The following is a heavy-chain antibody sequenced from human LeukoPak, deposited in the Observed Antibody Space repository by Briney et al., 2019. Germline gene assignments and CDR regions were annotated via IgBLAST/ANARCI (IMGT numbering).Heavy chain of an antibody. V-gene: IGHV4-59*12. CDR3: AREMGHYYDSSGYYYFDY. Sequence: SETLPLTCTVSGGSISSYYWSWIRQPPGKGLEWIGYIYYSGSTNYNPSLKSRVTISVDTSKNQFSLKLSSVTAADTAVYYCAREMGHYYDSSGYYYFDYWGQGTLVTVSS. CDR1: GGSISSYY. J-gene: IGHJ4*02. CDR2: IYYSGST. D-gene: IGHD3-22*01.